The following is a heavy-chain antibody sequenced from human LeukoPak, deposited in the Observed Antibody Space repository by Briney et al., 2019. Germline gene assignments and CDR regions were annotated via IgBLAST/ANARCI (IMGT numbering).Heavy chain of an antibody. Sequence: GGSLRLSCAASGFTFSTYGMSWVRQAPGKGLEWVSNINGDGGGKYYGDSVKGRFTISRDNAKNSLYLQMNSLRAEDTAVYYYSKARGYYYGSGAFDYWGQGTMVTVSS. CDR3: SKARGYYYGSGAFDY. CDR2: INGDGGGK. V-gene: IGHV3-7*03. J-gene: IGHJ4*02. CDR1: GFTFSTYG. D-gene: IGHD3-10*01.